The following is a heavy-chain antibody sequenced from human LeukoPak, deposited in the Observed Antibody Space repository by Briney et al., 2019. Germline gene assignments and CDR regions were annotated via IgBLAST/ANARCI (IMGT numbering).Heavy chain of an antibody. J-gene: IGHJ4*02. D-gene: IGHD1-20*01. CDR1: GFTFDDYG. CDR3: VTYNWEYEADY. Sequence: GGSLRLSCAASGFTFDDYGMSWVRQAPGKGLEWVSGINWNGGSTGYADSVKGRFTISRDNAKNTLYLQMNSLRAEDTATYYCVTYNWEYEADYWGQGTLVTVSS. CDR2: INWNGGST. V-gene: IGHV3-20*04.